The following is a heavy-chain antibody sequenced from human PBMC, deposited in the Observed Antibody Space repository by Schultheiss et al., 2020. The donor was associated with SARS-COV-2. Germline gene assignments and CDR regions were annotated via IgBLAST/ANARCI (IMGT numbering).Heavy chain of an antibody. Sequence: SETLSLTCAVYGGSFSGYYWSWIRQPPGKGLEWIGEINHSGSTNYNPSLKSRVTISVDTSKNQFSLKLSSVTAADTAVYYCARVLGYFDLWGQGTLVTVSS. CDR1: GGSFSGYY. J-gene: IGHJ5*02. V-gene: IGHV4-34*01. CDR3: ARVLGYFDL. D-gene: IGHD3-16*01. CDR2: INHSGST.